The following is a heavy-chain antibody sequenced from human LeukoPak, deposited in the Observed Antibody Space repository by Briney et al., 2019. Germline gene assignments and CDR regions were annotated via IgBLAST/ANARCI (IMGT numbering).Heavy chain of an antibody. CDR1: GYTLSNYH. Sequence: ASVKVFCKASGYTLSNYHIHWVRQAHGQGIEWMGIINTRYGSTTYAQNFQGRVTMTRDMSTSTVYMERSSLRSEDTAVYYCAREKARDGSTGYYFDYWGQGTLLTVSS. CDR3: AREKARDGSTGYYFDY. J-gene: IGHJ4*02. CDR2: INTRYGST. D-gene: IGHD5-24*01. V-gene: IGHV1-46*01.